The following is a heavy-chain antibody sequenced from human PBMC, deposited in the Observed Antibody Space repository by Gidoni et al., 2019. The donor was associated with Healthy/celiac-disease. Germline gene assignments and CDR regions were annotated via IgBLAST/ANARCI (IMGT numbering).Heavy chain of an antibody. V-gene: IGHV3-9*01. CDR1: GFTFDDYA. D-gene: IGHD3-10*01. CDR2: ISLNSGSI. CDR3: AKDMAPYYYGSGSYYKEEYYFDY. Sequence: EVQLVESGGGLVQPGRSLRLSCAASGFTFDDYAMHWVRQAPGKGLGGVSGISLNSGSIGYADSVKGRFTISRDNAKNSLYLQMNSLRAEDTALYYCAKDMAPYYYGSGSYYKEEYYFDYWGQGTLVTVSS. J-gene: IGHJ4*02.